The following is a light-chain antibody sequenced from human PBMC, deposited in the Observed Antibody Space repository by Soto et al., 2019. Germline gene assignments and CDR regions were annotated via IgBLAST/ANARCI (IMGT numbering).Light chain of an antibody. CDR1: SSDVGGYNY. CDR2: EVS. J-gene: IGLJ2*01. CDR3: SSYAGSTARVV. Sequence: QSVLTQPPSASGSPGQSVTISCTGTSSDVGGYNYVSWYQQHPGKAPKLMIYEVSKRPSGVPDRFSGSKSGNTASLTVSGLQAEDEADYYCSSYAGSTARVVFGGGTKVTVL. V-gene: IGLV2-8*01.